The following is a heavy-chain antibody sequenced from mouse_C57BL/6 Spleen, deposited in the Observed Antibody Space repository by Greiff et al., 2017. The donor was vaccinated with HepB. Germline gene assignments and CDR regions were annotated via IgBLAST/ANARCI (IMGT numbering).Heavy chain of an antibody. CDR1: GYTFTDYY. V-gene: IGHV1-26*01. J-gene: IGHJ1*03. Sequence: EVQLQQSGPELVKPGASVKISCKASGYTFTDYYMNWVKQSHGKSLEWIGDINPNNGGTSYNQKFKGKATLTVDKSSSTAYMELRSLTSEDSAVYYCARNSNYLYFDVWGTGTTVTVSS. CDR2: INPNNGGT. CDR3: ARNSNYLYFDV. D-gene: IGHD2-5*01.